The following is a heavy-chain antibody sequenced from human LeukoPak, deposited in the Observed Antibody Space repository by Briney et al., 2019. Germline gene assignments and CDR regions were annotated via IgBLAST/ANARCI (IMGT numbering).Heavy chain of an antibody. Sequence: SQTLSLTCTVSGNSISSGDNYWSWIRQPAGKELEWIVRIYTSGSTNYNPSLKIRVTISGDTSKNQFSLRLSSVTAADTAVYYCARASYSYDINGWVPFDYWGQGTLVTVSS. J-gene: IGHJ4*02. D-gene: IGHD3-22*01. CDR2: IYTSGST. CDR1: GNSISSGDNY. CDR3: ARASYSYDINGWVPFDY. V-gene: IGHV4-61*02.